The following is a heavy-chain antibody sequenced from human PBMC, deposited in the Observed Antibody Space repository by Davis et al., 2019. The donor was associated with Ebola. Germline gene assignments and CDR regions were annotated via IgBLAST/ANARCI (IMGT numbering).Heavy chain of an antibody. CDR2: IYYSGST. CDR1: GGSFSGYY. D-gene: IGHD6-19*01. CDR3: ARRSGYSSGWDHFDY. V-gene: IGHV4-59*01. Sequence: PSETLSLTCAVYGGSFSGYYWSWIRQPPGKGLEWIGYIYYSGSTNYNPSLKSRVTISVDTSKNQFSLKLSSVTAADTAVYYCARRSGYSSGWDHFDYWGQGTLVTVSS. J-gene: IGHJ4*02.